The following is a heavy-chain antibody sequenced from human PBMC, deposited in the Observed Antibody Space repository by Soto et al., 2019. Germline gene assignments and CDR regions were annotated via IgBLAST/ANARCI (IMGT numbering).Heavy chain of an antibody. D-gene: IGHD5-12*01. CDR3: ARDGMRDGYLHAFDI. V-gene: IGHV4-31*03. CDR1: GGSISSGGYY. Sequence: PSETLSLTCTVSGGSISSGGYYWSWIRQHPGKGLEWIGYIYYSGSTYYNPSLKSRVTISVDTSKNQFSLKLSSVTAADTAVYYCARDGMRDGYLHAFDIWGQGTMVTVSS. CDR2: IYYSGST. J-gene: IGHJ3*02.